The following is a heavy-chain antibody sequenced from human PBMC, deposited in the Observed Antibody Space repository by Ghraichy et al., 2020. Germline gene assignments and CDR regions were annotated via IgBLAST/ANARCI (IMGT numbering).Heavy chain of an antibody. CDR2: IKQDGGET. CDR1: GFTFGSYW. D-gene: IGHD6-13*01. Sequence: GGSLRLSCEASGFTFGSYWMNWVRQAPGKGLEWVANIKQDGGETYYVDSVNGRFTISRDNAKNSLYLQMNSLRVEDMAVYYCAREKQPGGAAAGTGYWGQGTLVTVSS. V-gene: IGHV3-7*01. J-gene: IGHJ4*02. CDR3: AREKQPGGAAAGTGY.